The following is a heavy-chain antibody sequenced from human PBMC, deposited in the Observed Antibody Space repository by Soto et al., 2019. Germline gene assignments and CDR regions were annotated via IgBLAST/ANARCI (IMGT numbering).Heavy chain of an antibody. J-gene: IGHJ4*02. Sequence: SLRLSCAASGFTFSGFWMSWVRQAPGKGLEWVASIKQDGSDKYYVDSVKGRFTISRDNAKNSLDLQMNSLRAEDTAVYYCATGGAPTDWGQGTLVTVSS. CDR1: GFTFSGFW. V-gene: IGHV3-7*01. D-gene: IGHD4-4*01. CDR2: IKQDGSDK. CDR3: ATGGAPTD.